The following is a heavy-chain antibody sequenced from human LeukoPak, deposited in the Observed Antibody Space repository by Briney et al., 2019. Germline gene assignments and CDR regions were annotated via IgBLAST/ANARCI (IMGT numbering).Heavy chain of an antibody. Sequence: SVKVSCKASGYSFTGYYMHWVRQAPGQGPEWMGWINPNNGGTNYAQKFQGRVTMTRDTSISTAYMELSRLRSDDTAVYYCARGAGGAALDPWGQGTLVTVSS. CDR1: GYSFTGYY. D-gene: IGHD3-16*01. CDR2: INPNNGGT. J-gene: IGHJ5*02. CDR3: ARGAGGAALDP. V-gene: IGHV1-2*02.